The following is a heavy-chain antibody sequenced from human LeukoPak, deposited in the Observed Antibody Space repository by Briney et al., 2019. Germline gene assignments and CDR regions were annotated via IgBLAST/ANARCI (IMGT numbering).Heavy chain of an antibody. CDR2: INHSGST. CDR3: ARAGKQLDNY. D-gene: IGHD1-1*01. J-gene: IGHJ4*02. Sequence: SETLSLTCTVSGGSMSNFYWSWIRQPPGKGLEWIGEINHSGSTNYNPSLKSRVTISVDTSKNQFSLKLSSVTAADTAVYYCARAGKQLDNYWGQGTLVTVSS. CDR1: GGSMSNFY. V-gene: IGHV4-34*01.